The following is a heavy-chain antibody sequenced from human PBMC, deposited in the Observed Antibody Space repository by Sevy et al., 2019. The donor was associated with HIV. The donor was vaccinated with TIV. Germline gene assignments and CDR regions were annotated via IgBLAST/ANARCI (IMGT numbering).Heavy chain of an antibody. J-gene: IGHJ4*02. Sequence: ASVKVSCMASGGTFSRSAINWVRQAPGQGLEWMGGIIPIFGTSNFAQNFQGRVTITADESTSTTYMELSGLRSEDTAIYYCAKVAAAGVGGYFDSWGQGTLVTVSS. V-gene: IGHV1-69*13. D-gene: IGHD6-13*01. CDR1: GGTFSRSA. CDR2: IIPIFGTS. CDR3: AKVAAAGVGGYFDS.